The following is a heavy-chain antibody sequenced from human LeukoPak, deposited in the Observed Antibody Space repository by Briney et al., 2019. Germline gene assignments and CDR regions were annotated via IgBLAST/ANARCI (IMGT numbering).Heavy chain of an antibody. Sequence: GGSLRLSCAASGFTFSSHTMSWVRQAPGKGLEWVSGISGNGGNTYYADSVKGRFTISRDNSKNTVYLQMNSLRVEDTAVYYCARGDGVYVYWGQGTLITVSS. V-gene: IGHV3-23*01. CDR1: GFTFSSHT. CDR3: ARGDGVYVY. CDR2: ISGNGGNT. J-gene: IGHJ4*02. D-gene: IGHD5/OR15-5a*01.